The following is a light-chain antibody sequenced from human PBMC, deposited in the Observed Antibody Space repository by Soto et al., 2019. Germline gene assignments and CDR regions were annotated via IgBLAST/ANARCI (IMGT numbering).Light chain of an antibody. CDR3: CSYTDIALDVV. V-gene: IGLV2-14*01. CDR1: SSDIGDYDY. J-gene: IGLJ2*01. Sequence: QSALTQPASVSGSPGQSITISCTGTSSDIGDYDYVSWYQHLPGKAPKLLIFDVTHRPSGVSDRFSGSKSGNTASLTISGDRPEDEADYYCCSYTDIALDVVFGGGTKLTVL. CDR2: DVT.